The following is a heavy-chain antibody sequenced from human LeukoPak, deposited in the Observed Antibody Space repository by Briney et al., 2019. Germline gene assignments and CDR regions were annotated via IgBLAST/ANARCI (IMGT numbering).Heavy chain of an antibody. CDR2: ISGSGGST. D-gene: IGHD3-22*01. CDR1: GFTFSSYG. J-gene: IGHJ4*02. Sequence: GGSLRLSCAASGFTFSSYGMSWVRQAPGKGLEWVPAISGSGGSTYYADSVKGRFTISRDNSKNTLYLQMNSLRAEDTAVYYCAKVEATMIAVVTPFDYWGQGTLVTVSS. V-gene: IGHV3-23*01. CDR3: AKVEATMIAVVTPFDY.